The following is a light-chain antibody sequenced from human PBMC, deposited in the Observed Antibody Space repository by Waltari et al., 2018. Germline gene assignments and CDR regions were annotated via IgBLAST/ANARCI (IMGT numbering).Light chain of an antibody. J-gene: IGLJ3*02. CDR1: RSNIGARYD. V-gene: IGLV1-40*01. Sequence: QSVLTQPPSVSGAPGQRVTISCTGSRSNIGARYDAHSYQQLPRAAPKLLIYGSSTRPLGVPDRFFGSTSGTSASLAITGLQAEDEADYYCQSYDTSLSVVFGGGTKLTVL. CDR2: GSS. CDR3: QSYDTSLSVV.